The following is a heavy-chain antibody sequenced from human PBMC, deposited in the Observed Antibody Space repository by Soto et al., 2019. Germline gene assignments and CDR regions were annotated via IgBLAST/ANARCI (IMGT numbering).Heavy chain of an antibody. V-gene: IGHV4-39*07. CDR1: GGSISSSSYY. CDR3: ARVPYYDILTGYYRLPPGFDY. J-gene: IGHJ4*02. Sequence: SETLSLTCTVSGGSISSSSYYWGWIRQPPGKGLEWIGTIYHSGSTNYNPSLKSRVTISVDKSKNQFSLKLSSVTAADTAVYYCARVPYYDILTGYYRLPPGFDYWGQGTLVTVSS. D-gene: IGHD3-9*01. CDR2: IYHSGST.